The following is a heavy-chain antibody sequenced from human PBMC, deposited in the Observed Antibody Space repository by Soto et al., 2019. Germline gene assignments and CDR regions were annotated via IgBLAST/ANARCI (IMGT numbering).Heavy chain of an antibody. CDR1: GFTFSSYS. CDR2: ISSSSSYI. J-gene: IGHJ4*02. Sequence: PGGSLRLSCAASGFTFSSYSMNWVRQAPGKGLEWVSSISSSSSYIYYADSVKGRFTISRDDAKNSLYLQMNSLRAEDTAVYYCARSPEMGDLADYWGQGTLVTVSS. V-gene: IGHV3-21*01. CDR3: ARSPEMGDLADY. D-gene: IGHD1-26*01.